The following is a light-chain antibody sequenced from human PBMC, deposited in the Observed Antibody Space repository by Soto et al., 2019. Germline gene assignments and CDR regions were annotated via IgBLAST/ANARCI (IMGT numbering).Light chain of an antibody. CDR2: DAS. Sequence: AIQLTQSPSSLSASVGDRVTITCRASQGVSSAFAWYQQKPGKVPKLLIYDASSLQSGVPSRFSGSQSGTDFTLTISSLQPEDFATYYCQQFDTYPLTLGQGTRLEI. J-gene: IGKJ5*01. CDR1: QGVSSA. CDR3: QQFDTYPLT. V-gene: IGKV1-13*02.